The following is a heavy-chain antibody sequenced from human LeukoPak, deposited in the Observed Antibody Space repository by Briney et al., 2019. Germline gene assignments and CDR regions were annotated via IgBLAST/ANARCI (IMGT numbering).Heavy chain of an antibody. CDR2: IIPIFGTA. V-gene: IGHV1-69*01. Sequence: SVKVSCKASGGTFSSYAISWVRQAPGQGLEWMGGIIPIFGTANYAQKFQGRATITADESTSTAYMELSSLRSEDTAVYYCARVSFLEWLSNYYYYYYMDVGGKGTTVTVSS. J-gene: IGHJ6*03. CDR3: ARVSFLEWLSNYYYYYYMDV. D-gene: IGHD3-3*01. CDR1: GGTFSSYA.